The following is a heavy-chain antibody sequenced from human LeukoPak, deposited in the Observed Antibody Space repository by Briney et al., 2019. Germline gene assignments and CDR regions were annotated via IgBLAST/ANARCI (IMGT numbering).Heavy chain of an antibody. CDR3: ARGDGYNFFDY. D-gene: IGHD5-24*01. CDR1: GFSVTNNY. Sequence: GGSLRLSCAVSGFSVTNNYMSWVRQAPGKGLEWVSVFYVGGATYYADSVKGRFTISRDNSENTLYLQMESLRAEDTAVYYCARGDGYNFFDYWGQGTLVTVSS. V-gene: IGHV3-53*01. CDR2: FYVGGAT. J-gene: IGHJ4*02.